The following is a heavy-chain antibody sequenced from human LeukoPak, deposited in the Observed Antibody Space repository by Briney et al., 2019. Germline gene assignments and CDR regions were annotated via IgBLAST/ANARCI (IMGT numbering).Heavy chain of an antibody. CDR1: GFTFSSYS. J-gene: IGHJ4*02. CDR3: ARVAVGATVLFYYFDY. D-gene: IGHD1-26*01. CDR2: ISSSSSSYI. Sequence: GGSLRLSCAASGFTFSSYSMNWVRQAPGKGLEWVSSISSSSSSYIYYADSVKGRFTISRDNAKNSLYLQMNSLRAEDTAVYYCARVAVGATVLFYYFDYWGQGTLVTVSS. V-gene: IGHV3-21*01.